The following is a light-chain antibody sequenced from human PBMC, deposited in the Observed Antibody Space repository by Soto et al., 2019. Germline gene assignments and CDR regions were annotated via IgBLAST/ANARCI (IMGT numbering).Light chain of an antibody. CDR1: QGISSY. J-gene: IGKJ5*01. CDR3: QQRSNWPPSIT. V-gene: IGKV1-8*01. Sequence: AIRMTQSPSSLSASTGDRVALTCRASQGISSYLAWYQQKPGKAPKLLIYAASTLQSGVPSRFSGSGSGTDFTLTISSLEPEDFAVYYCQQRSNWPPSITFGQGTRLEI. CDR2: AAS.